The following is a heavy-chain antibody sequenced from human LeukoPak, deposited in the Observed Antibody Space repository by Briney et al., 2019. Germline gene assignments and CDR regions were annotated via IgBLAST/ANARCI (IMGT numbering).Heavy chain of an antibody. CDR1: GFTFGSYW. J-gene: IGHJ3*02. CDR2: VNNDGTGT. V-gene: IGHV3-74*01. CDR3: ARGGAFHAFDI. Sequence: GGSLRLSCAASGFTFGSYWMYWVRQAPEKGLVCISRVNNDGTGTIYADSVKGRFTISRDNAKNTVFLQLNSLRAEDTAVYYCARGGAFHAFDIWGQGTMVTVSS.